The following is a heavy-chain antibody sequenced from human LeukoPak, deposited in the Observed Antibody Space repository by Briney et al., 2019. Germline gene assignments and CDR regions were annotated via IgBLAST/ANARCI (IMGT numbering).Heavy chain of an antibody. CDR2: IYHSGST. J-gene: IGHJ4*02. V-gene: IGHV4-38-2*02. CDR3: ARLMVRGVIDRRGGIGGY. Sequence: PSETLSLTCTVSGYSISSGYYWGWIRQPPGKGLEWIGSIYHSGSTYYNPSLKSRVTISVDTSKNQFSLKLSSVTAADTAVYYCARLMVRGVIDRRGGIGGYWGQGTLVTVSS. CDR1: GYSISSGYY. D-gene: IGHD3-10*01.